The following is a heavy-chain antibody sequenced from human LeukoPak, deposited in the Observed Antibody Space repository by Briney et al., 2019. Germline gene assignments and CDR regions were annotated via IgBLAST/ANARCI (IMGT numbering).Heavy chain of an antibody. Sequence: ASVKVSCKASGYTFTSYYMHWVRQAPGQGLEWMGIINPSGGSTSYAQKFQGRVTMIRDTSTSTVYMELSSLRSEDTAVYYCARVSSGWYYFDYWGQGTLVTVSS. D-gene: IGHD6-19*01. CDR3: ARVSSGWYYFDY. CDR2: INPSGGST. CDR1: GYTFTSYY. V-gene: IGHV1-46*01. J-gene: IGHJ4*02.